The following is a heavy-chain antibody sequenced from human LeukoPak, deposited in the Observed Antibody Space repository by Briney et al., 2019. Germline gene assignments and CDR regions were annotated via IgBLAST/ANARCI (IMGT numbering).Heavy chain of an antibody. CDR2: IYSGGST. CDR3: ARHYDSSGYYYF. J-gene: IGHJ4*02. V-gene: IGHV3-53*01. D-gene: IGHD3-22*01. Sequence: GGSLRLSCAASGFTVSSNYMSWVRQAPGKGLEWVSVIYSGGSTYYADSVKGRFTISRDNSKNTLYLQMNSLRAEDTAVYHCARHYDSSGYYYFWGQGTLVTVSS. CDR1: GFTVSSNY.